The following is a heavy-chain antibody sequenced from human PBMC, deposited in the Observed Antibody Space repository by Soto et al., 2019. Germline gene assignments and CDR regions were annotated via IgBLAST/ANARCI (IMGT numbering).Heavy chain of an antibody. Sequence: ASVKVSCKVSGYTLTGLSMHWVRQAPGKGLEWMGGFDPEDVETIYAQKFQGRGTMTEETYTNTAYMELSSLRSEDTAVYYCTTARIAAPGWFDPWRQGTLVTVSS. V-gene: IGHV1-24*01. J-gene: IGHJ5*02. CDR3: TTARIAAPGWFDP. D-gene: IGHD6-6*01. CDR1: GYTLTGLS. CDR2: FDPEDVET.